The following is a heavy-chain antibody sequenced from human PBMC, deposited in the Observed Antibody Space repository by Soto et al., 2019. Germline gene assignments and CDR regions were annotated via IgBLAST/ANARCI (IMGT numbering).Heavy chain of an antibody. CDR2: INSDGSSA. CDR1: GFIFRNYL. CDR3: ARDGYNGFDY. Sequence: GGSLRLSCAPSGFIFRNYLMHWVRQAPGKGLVWVSRINSDGSSASYADSVKGRFTISRDNAKNTLYLQMHSLRDEDTAVYYCARDGYNGFDYWGQGTLVTVSS. D-gene: IGHD5-12*01. V-gene: IGHV3-74*01. J-gene: IGHJ4*02.